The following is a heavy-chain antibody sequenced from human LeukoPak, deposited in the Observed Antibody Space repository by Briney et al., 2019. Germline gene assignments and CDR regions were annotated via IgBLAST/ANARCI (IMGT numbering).Heavy chain of an antibody. CDR2: ISYDGSNK. D-gene: IGHD1-26*01. CDR3: AKGTYSGTENWFDP. CDR1: GFTFSSYA. Sequence: GGSLRLSCAASGFTFSSYAMHWVRQAPGKGLEWVAVISYDGSNKYYADSVKGRFTISRDNSKNTLYLQMNSLRAEDTAVYYCAKGTYSGTENWFDPWGQGTLVTVSS. J-gene: IGHJ5*02. V-gene: IGHV3-30*04.